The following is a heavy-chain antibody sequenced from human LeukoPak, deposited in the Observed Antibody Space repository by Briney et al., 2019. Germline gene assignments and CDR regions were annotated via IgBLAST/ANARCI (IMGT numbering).Heavy chain of an antibody. J-gene: IGHJ4*02. D-gene: IGHD3-10*01. CDR3: ARDLLDYYGSGSYYIL. CDR2: IKEDESEK. CDR1: GFTFSSYW. Sequence: PGGSLRLSCAASGFTFSSYWMSWVRQAPGKGLEWVANIKEDESEKYYRDSVKGRFTISRDNAKNSLYLQMNSLRAEDTAVYYCARDLLDYYGSGSYYILWGQGTLVTVSS. V-gene: IGHV3-7*01.